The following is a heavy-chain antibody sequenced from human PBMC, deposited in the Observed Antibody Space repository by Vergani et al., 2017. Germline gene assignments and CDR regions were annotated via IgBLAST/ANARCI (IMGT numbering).Heavy chain of an antibody. CDR1: GFTFSNYN. D-gene: IGHD3-9*01. J-gene: IGHJ6*02. CDR3: ARFVIDILTGYYSGMDV. CDR2: ISSSSSTI. V-gene: IGHV3-48*01. Sequence: EVQLVESGGGLVQPGGSLRLSCAASGFTFSNYNMNWVRQAPGKGLEWVSYISSSSSTIYYADSVKGRFTISRDNAKNSLYLQMNSLRAEDTAVYYCARFVIDILTGYYSGMDVWGQGTTVTVSS.